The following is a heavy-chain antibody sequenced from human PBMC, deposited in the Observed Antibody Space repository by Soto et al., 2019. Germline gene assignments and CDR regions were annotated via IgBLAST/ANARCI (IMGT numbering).Heavy chain of an antibody. Sequence: GESLKISCKGSGYSFTSYWIGWVRQMPGKGLEWMGIIYPGDSDTRYSPSFQGQVTISADKSISTTYLQWISLKASDSSMYYCARSSGGSGNYYWFDPWGQGTLVTVSS. CDR1: GYSFTSYW. CDR2: IYPGDSDT. D-gene: IGHD3-10*01. J-gene: IGHJ5*02. V-gene: IGHV5-51*01. CDR3: ARSSGGSGNYYWFDP.